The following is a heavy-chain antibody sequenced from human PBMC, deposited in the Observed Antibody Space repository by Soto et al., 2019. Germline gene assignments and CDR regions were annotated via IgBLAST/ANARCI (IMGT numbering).Heavy chain of an antibody. CDR3: EGGGSIVVATRRLMDG. J-gene: IGHJ6*03. V-gene: IGHV4-59*03. CDR1: GGCITSYS. Sequence: SETLSLTCTVSGGCITSYSCSWIRQPPRKGKEWIVCLCNSGTTNYIPSLKIRVAISIDTQNNQFSLQLSSVTVADTAFYYCEGGGSIVVATRRLMDGWGKGTTVTVYS. D-gene: IGHD3-22*01. CDR2: LCNSGTT.